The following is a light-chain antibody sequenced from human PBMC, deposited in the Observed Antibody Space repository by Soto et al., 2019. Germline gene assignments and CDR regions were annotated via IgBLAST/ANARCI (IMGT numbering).Light chain of an antibody. CDR2: EDN. V-gene: IGLV6-57*03. J-gene: IGLJ1*01. Sequence: NFMLTQPHSVSESPGKTVTISCTRSGGSIASGYVQWYRQRPGSAPTTVIYEDNQRPSGVPDRFSGSIVSSSNSASLTISGLQTEDEADYYCQSYHSSYPYVFGTGTKLTVL. CDR1: GGSIASGY. CDR3: QSYHSSYPYV.